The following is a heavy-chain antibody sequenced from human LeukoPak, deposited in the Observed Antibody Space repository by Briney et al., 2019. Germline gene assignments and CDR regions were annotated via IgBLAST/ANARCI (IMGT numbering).Heavy chain of an antibody. D-gene: IGHD2-15*01. Sequence: SDTLSLTCAVYGGFFSGYYWSWTRQPPGKALEGIGEINHSGNNIYNPPLKRRFPIPLDTSKKQFSVKLSSVTAPDPAVYYCARGLKTATKSGYCSGGSRRTHYYGMDVWGKGAPVTVSS. J-gene: IGHJ6*04. CDR3: ARGLKTATKSGYCSGGSRRTHYYGMDV. CDR2: INHSGNN. V-gene: IGHV4-34*01. CDR1: GGFFSGYY.